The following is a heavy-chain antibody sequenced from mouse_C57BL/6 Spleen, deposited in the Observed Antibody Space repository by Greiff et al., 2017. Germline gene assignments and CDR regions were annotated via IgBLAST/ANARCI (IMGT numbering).Heavy chain of an antibody. D-gene: IGHD1-1*01. J-gene: IGHJ1*03. CDR2: ISYDGSN. Sequence: EVKLVESGPGLVKPSQSLSLTCSVTGYSITSGYYWNWIRQFPGNKLEWRGYISYDGSNNYNPPPKNRTTITRDTSKNQFFLKLNSVTTEDTATYYCARGDYGSRDWYFDVWGTGTTVTVAS. CDR1: GYSITSGYY. CDR3: ARGDYGSRDWYFDV. V-gene: IGHV3-6*01.